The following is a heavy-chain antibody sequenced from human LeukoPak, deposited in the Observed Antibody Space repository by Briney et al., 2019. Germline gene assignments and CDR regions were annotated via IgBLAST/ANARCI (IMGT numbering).Heavy chain of an antibody. Sequence: GGSLRLSCAASGFTFSTYDMSWVRQAPGKGLEWVSAISGSGGSTYYADSVKGRFTISRDNSKNTLYLRMNSLRAEDTAVYYCAKDFYDFWSGYYCPWGQGTLVTVSS. CDR2: ISGSGGST. D-gene: IGHD3-3*01. J-gene: IGHJ5*02. V-gene: IGHV3-23*01. CDR1: GFTFSTYD. CDR3: AKDFYDFWSGYYCP.